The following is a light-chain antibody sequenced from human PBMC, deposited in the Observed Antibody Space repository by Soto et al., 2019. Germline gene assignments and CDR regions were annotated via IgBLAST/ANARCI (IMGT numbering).Light chain of an antibody. CDR1: QSVLSSSDRRNY. V-gene: IGKV4-1*01. CDR2: WAS. CDR3: QQYYATPLT. J-gene: IGKJ2*01. Sequence: DIVMAQSPDSLAVSLGERATVNCKSSQSVLSSSDRRNYLAWYQQKPGQPLKLLIYWASIRESGVPDRFSGSVSGTYFTLTISSLQSEDVALYYCQQYYATPLTFGQGTKLEI.